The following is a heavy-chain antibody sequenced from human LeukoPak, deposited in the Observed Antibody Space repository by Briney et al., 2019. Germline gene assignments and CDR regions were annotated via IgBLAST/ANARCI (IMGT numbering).Heavy chain of an antibody. CDR3: ARYHYDGSGYPY. D-gene: IGHD3-22*01. CDR1: GNNFTNYW. CDR2: IYPGDSDT. Sequence: GESLKISCKGSGNNFTNYWIGWVRQMPGKGLEWMGIIYPGDSDTRYRPSFQGQVTISVDKSINTAYLQWSSLKASDTAMYYCARYHYDGSGYPYWGQGTLVTVSS. J-gene: IGHJ4*02. V-gene: IGHV5-51*01.